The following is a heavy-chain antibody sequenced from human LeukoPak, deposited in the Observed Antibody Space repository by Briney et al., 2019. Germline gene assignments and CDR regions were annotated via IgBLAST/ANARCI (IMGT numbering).Heavy chain of an antibody. D-gene: IGHD3-10*01. J-gene: IGHJ3*02. CDR1: GFTFDDYA. CDR3: AKDRSYYGSGSSQPTYDAFDI. CDR2: ISWDGGST. V-gene: IGHV3-43D*03. Sequence: GGSLRLSCAASGFTFDDYAMHWVRQAPGKGLGWVSLISWDGGSTYYADSVKGRFTISRDNSKNSLYLQMNSLRAEDTALYYCAKDRSYYGSGSSQPTYDAFDIWGQGTMVTVSS.